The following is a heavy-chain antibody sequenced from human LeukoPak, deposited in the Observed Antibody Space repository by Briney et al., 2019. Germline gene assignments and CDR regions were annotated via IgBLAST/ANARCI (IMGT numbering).Heavy chain of an antibody. J-gene: IGHJ6*03. D-gene: IGHD3-9*01. Sequence: SETLSLTCAVYGGSFSGYYWSWIRQPPGKGLEWIGEINHSGSTNYNPSLKSRVTISVDTSKNQFSLKLSSVTAADTAVYYCARGLSCAIWPYYYMDVWGKGTTVTVSS. CDR1: GGSFSGYY. CDR3: ARGLSCAIWPYYYMDV. V-gene: IGHV4-34*01. CDR2: INHSGST.